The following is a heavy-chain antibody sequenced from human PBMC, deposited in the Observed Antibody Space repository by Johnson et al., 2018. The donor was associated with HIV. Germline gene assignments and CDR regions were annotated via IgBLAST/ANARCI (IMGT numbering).Heavy chain of an antibody. J-gene: IGHJ3*02. CDR3: ARDSDSSSWYSEFDI. Sequence: QVQLVESGGGVVPPGGSLRLSCAASGFTFSSYGMHWVRQAPGKGLEWLAVISYDGSNKYYADSVKGRFTISRDNSKNTLYLQMNSLRAEDTAVYYCARDSDSSSWYSEFDIWGQGTMVTVSS. CDR2: ISYDGSNK. CDR1: GFTFSSYG. D-gene: IGHD6-13*01. V-gene: IGHV3-30*19.